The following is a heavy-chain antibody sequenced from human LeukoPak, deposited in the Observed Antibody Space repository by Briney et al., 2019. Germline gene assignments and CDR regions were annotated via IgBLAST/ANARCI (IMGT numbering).Heavy chain of an antibody. CDR1: GGSFSGYY. J-gene: IGHJ3*02. CDR3: ARVRGSYWAFDT. V-gene: IGHV4-34*01. Sequence: SETLSLTCAVYGGSFSGYYWSWIRQPPGKGLEWIGEINHSGSTNYNPSLKSRVTISVDTSKNQFSLKLSSVTAADTAVYYCARVRGSYWAFDTWGQGTMVTVSS. D-gene: IGHD3-10*01. CDR2: INHSGST.